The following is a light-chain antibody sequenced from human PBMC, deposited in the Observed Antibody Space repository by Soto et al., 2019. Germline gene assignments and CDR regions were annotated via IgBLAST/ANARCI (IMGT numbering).Light chain of an antibody. CDR1: SSDVGSYNL. Sequence: QSALTQPASVSGSPGQSITISCTGTSSDVGSYNLVSWYQQHPGKVPKLMIYEVNKRPSGVSTRFSGSKSGNTASLTISGLQAEDEADYYCCSYAGRTTWVFGGGTKVTVL. CDR3: CSYAGRTTWV. CDR2: EVN. J-gene: IGLJ3*02. V-gene: IGLV2-23*02.